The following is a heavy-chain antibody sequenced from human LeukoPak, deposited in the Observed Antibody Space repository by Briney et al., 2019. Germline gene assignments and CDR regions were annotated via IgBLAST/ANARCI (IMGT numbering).Heavy chain of an antibody. CDR2: ISAYNGNT. CDR1: GYTFTSYG. D-gene: IGHD2-2*02. Sequence: ASVKVSCTASGYTFTSYGISWVRQAPGQGLEWMGWISAYNGNTNYAQKLQGRVTMTTDTSTSTAYMELRSLRSDDTAVYYCASHRYCSSTSCYTYDYWGQGTLVTVSS. CDR3: ASHRYCSSTSCYTYDY. V-gene: IGHV1-18*01. J-gene: IGHJ4*02.